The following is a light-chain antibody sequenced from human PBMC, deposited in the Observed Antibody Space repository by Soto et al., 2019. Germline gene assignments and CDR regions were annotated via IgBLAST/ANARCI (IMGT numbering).Light chain of an antibody. V-gene: IGKV3-20*01. CDR1: QSVSGSF. CDR2: GAS. J-gene: IGKJ1*01. Sequence: EIVLTQSPDTLSLSPGETATLSCRASQSVSGSFLAWYQQKPGQAPRLLIYGASSRSTGIPDRFSGSGSGTDFTLTISRLEPEDFAVYYCQQYSSSPRTFGQGTKVEIK. CDR3: QQYSSSPRT.